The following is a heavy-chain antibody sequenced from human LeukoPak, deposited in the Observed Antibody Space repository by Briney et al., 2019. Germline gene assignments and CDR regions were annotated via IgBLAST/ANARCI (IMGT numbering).Heavy chain of an antibody. CDR1: GGSIGSGYY. CDR3: TRDIGDFVSDF. D-gene: IGHD2-21*02. J-gene: IGHJ4*02. Sequence: PSETLSLTCTVSGGSIGSGYYWAWIRQPPGKGLEWIGSIHYGGTTHYSPSLQSRVTISADTSKNQFALDLRSVTAADTAVYYCTRDIGDFVSDFWGQGTLVTVSS. CDR2: IHYGGTT. V-gene: IGHV4-39*02.